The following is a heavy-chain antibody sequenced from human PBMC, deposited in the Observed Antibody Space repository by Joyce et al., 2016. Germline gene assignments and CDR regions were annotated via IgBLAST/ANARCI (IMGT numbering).Heavy chain of an antibody. Sequence: QVQLQQWGAGLLKPSETLSLTCAVSGRPFRGFFWTWVRQAPGKGLEWIGDINNSGVTNYNPSLKTRVTFSVDTSKNQFSLKLTSLSAADTAVYYCARSQWLAPLMYWGQGTPVTVSS. CDR1: GRPFRGFF. V-gene: IGHV4-34*01. CDR2: INNSGVT. J-gene: IGHJ4*02. CDR3: ARSQWLAPLMY. D-gene: IGHD6-19*01.